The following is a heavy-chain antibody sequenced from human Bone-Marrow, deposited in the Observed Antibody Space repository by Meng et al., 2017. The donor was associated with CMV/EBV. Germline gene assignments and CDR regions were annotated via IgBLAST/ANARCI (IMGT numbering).Heavy chain of an antibody. CDR3: ARDGRGYCSSTSCSIAYGMAV. D-gene: IGHD2-2*01. CDR1: GGSISSGDYY. CDR2: IYYSGST. J-gene: IGHJ6*02. Sequence: LRLSCTVSGGSISSGDYYWSWIRQPPGKGLEWIGYIYYSGSTYYNPSLKSRVTISVDTSKNQFSLKLSSVTAADTAVYYCARDGRGYCSSTSCSIAYGMAVWGQGPTVTGSS. V-gene: IGHV4-30-4*08.